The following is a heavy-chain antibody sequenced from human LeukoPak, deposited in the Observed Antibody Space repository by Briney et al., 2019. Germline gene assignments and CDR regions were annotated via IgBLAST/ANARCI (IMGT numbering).Heavy chain of an antibody. CDR2: IYYSGST. J-gene: IGHJ3*02. V-gene: IGHV4-59*01. CDR1: GGSINSYY. D-gene: IGHD5-24*01. CDR3: AREAREGHVFDI. Sequence: SETLSLTCTVSGGSINSYYWSWIRQPPGKGLEWIGYIYYSGSTNYNPSLKSRVTISVDTSKNQCSLKLKSVTAADTAVYYCAREAREGHVFDIWGQGTMVTVSS.